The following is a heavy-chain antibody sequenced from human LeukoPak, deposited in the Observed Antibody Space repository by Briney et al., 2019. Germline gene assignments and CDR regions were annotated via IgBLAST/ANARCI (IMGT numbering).Heavy chain of an antibody. Sequence: GGSLRLSCAASGFTFSSYAMHWVRQAPGKGLEWVAVISHDGSNKYYADSVKGRFSISRDNSKNRLYLQMNSLRTEDTAVYYCARDFAEADQDYYFDSSDAFDIWGQGTMVTVSS. J-gene: IGHJ3*02. CDR2: ISHDGSNK. CDR1: GFTFSSYA. D-gene: IGHD3-22*01. CDR3: ARDFAEADQDYYFDSSDAFDI. V-gene: IGHV3-30*04.